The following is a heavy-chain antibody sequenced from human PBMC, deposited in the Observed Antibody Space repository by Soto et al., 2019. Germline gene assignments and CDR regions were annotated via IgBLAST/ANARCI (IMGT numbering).Heavy chain of an antibody. V-gene: IGHV5-10-1*01. J-gene: IGHJ6*02. CDR1: GYSFTSYW. CDR3: ARLRSYSSSWYARTTYYYYYYGMDV. CDR2: IDPSDSYT. Sequence: PGESLKISCKGSGYSFTSYWISWVRQMPGKGLEWMGRIDPSDSYTNYSPSFQGHVTISADKSISTAYLQWSSLKASDTAMYYCARLRSYSSSWYARTTYYYYYYGMDVWGQGTTVTVSS. D-gene: IGHD6-13*01.